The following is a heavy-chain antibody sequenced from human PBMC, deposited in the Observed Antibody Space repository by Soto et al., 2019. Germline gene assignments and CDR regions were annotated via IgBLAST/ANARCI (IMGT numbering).Heavy chain of an antibody. J-gene: IGHJ5*02. V-gene: IGHV3-23*01. CDR3: AKAGIMTFGVVIPNRFDP. CDR2: ISGSGGST. D-gene: IGHD3-3*01. Sequence: GGSLRLSCAASGFTFRSYAMSWVRQAPGKGLEWVSAISGSGGSTYYADSVKGRFTISRDNSKNTLYLQMNSLRAEDTAVYYCAKAGIMTFGVVIPNRFDPWGQGPLVTVSS. CDR1: GFTFRSYA.